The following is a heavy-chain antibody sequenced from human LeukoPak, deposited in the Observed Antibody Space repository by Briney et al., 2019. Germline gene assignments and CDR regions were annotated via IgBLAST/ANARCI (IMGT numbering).Heavy chain of an antibody. J-gene: IGHJ4*02. Sequence: SETLSLTCTVSGGSKNSYYWRWIRQPPGKGLEWIGYIYYSGSTNSNSSLKSRVTISVDTSKNQFSLQLNSVTAADTAVYYCARHYGTTGYFSSFFDRWGQGTLVTVSS. CDR1: GGSKNSYY. CDR3: ARHYGTTGYFSSFFDR. D-gene: IGHD3-22*01. CDR2: IYYSGST. V-gene: IGHV4-59*01.